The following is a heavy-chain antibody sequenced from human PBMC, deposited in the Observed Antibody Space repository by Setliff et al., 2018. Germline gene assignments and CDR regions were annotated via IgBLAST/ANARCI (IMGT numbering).Heavy chain of an antibody. J-gene: IGHJ4*02. V-gene: IGHV4-61*09. Sequence: PSETLSLTCTVSGGSISSGSYYWSWIRQPAGKGLEWIGHIYTSGSTNYNPSLKSRVTISVDTSKKQFSLKLSSVTAADTAVYYCARGRVEMATITPFDYWGQGTLVTVSS. D-gene: IGHD5-12*01. CDR3: ARGRVEMATITPFDY. CDR1: GGSISSGSYY. CDR2: IYTSGST.